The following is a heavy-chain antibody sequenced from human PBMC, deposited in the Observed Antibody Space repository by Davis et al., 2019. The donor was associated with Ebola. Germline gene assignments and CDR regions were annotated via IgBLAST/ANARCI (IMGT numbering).Heavy chain of an antibody. CDR1: GFSLSNPRMG. V-gene: IGHV2-26*01. CDR2: ILSNDEE. CDR3: ARKWFGVVPPIYYFDY. D-gene: IGHD3-3*01. J-gene: IGHJ4*02. Sequence: SGPTLVKPTETLTLTCTVSGFSLSNPRMGVSWIRQPPGKALEWLAHILSNDEESYSASLTNRLTISKDTSKSQVVLTMTNMDPVDTATYFCARKWFGVVPPIYYFDYWGQGILVTVSS.